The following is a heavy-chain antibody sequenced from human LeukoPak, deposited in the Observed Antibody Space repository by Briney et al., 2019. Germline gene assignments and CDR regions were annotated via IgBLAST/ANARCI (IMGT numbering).Heavy chain of an antibody. D-gene: IGHD6-6*01. V-gene: IGHV3-23*01. CDR2: ISGSGGST. J-gene: IGHJ4*02. CDR1: GFTVSSNY. Sequence: PGGSLRLSCAASGFTVSSNYMSWVRQAPGKGLEWVSAISGSGGSTYYADSVKGRFTISRDNSKNTLYLQMNSLRAEDTAVYYCAKEGGQLVPFDYWGQGTLVTVSS. CDR3: AKEGGQLVPFDY.